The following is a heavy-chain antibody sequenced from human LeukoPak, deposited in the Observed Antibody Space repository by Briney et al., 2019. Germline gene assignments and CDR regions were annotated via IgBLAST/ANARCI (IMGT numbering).Heavy chain of an antibody. CDR1: GGTFSSYA. V-gene: IGHV1-69*13. CDR3: ARGSYYYDSSGYYPLTSTFDY. Sequence: SVKVSCKASGGTFSSYAISWVRQAPGQGLEWMGGIIPIFGTANYAQKFQGRVTITADESTSTAYMELSSLRSEDTAVYYCARGSYYYDSSGYYPLTSTFDYWGQGTWSPSPQ. J-gene: IGHJ4*02. D-gene: IGHD3-22*01. CDR2: IIPIFGTA.